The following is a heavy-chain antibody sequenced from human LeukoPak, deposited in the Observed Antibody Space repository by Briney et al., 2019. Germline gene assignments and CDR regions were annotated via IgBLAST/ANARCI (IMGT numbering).Heavy chain of an antibody. D-gene: IGHD3-22*01. CDR3: ARVGDYYDSSGYLDY. CDR1: GFTFSSYS. CDR2: ISSSSSTI. J-gene: IGHJ4*02. Sequence: GRSLRLSCAASGFTFSSYSMNWVRQAPGKGLEWVSYISSSSSTIYYADSVKGRFTISRDNAKNSLYLQMNSLRAEDTAVYYCARVGDYYDSSGYLDYWGQGTLVTVSS. V-gene: IGHV3-48*04.